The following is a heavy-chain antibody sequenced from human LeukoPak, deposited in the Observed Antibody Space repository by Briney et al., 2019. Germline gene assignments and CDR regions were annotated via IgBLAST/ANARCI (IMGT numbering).Heavy chain of an antibody. CDR3: AKAVESRALARPYGMDV. Sequence: GGSLRLSCAASGFTFNSYSMNWVRQAPGKGLEWVSYISGSSTDIKYADSVKGRFTISRDNSKNSLYLQMSRLRAEDTALYYCAKAVESRALARPYGMDVWGQGTPVTVSS. CDR1: GFTFNSYS. D-gene: IGHD3-3*02. V-gene: IGHV3-21*05. CDR2: ISGSSTDI. J-gene: IGHJ6*02.